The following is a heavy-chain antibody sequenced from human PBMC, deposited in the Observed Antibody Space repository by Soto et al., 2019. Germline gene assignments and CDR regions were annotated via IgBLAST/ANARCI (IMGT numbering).Heavy chain of an antibody. V-gene: IGHV4-61*01. CDR2: ISYTGGT. Sequence: SETLSLTCTVSGGSVNSGSSYWSWIRQPPGKGLEWIAYISYTGGTDYNPSLKSRVTISVDTSKNQFSLRLSSVTAADTAVYFCARGGGFYPFDYWGQGTLVTVSS. D-gene: IGHD2-15*01. J-gene: IGHJ4*02. CDR3: ARGGGFYPFDY. CDR1: GGSVNSGSSY.